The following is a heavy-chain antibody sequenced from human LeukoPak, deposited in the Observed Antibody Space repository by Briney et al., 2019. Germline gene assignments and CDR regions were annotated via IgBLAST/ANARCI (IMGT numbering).Heavy chain of an antibody. D-gene: IGHD1-26*01. CDR2: INPSGGST. CDR1: GYTFTSYY. Sequence: ASVKVSCKASGYTFTSYYMHWVRQAPGQGLEWMGIINPSGGSTSYAQKFQGRVTMTRDTSTSTVYMELSSLRSEDTAVNYCARDDLVGAFDYWGQGTLVTVSS. CDR3: ARDDLVGAFDY. V-gene: IGHV1-46*03. J-gene: IGHJ4*02.